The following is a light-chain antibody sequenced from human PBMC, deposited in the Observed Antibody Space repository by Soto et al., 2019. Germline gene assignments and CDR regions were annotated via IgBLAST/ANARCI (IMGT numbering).Light chain of an antibody. J-gene: IGKJ5*01. CDR3: QQRSNWPIT. CDR1: QSVSSY. CDR2: EAS. V-gene: IGKV3-11*01. Sequence: ELVLTQSPATLSLSAGERATLXXRASQSVSSYLAWYQQKPGQAPRVXIYEASNRATGSPARFSGSGAGTDFTLTISSLEPEDFAVYYCQQRSNWPITFGQGTRLEIK.